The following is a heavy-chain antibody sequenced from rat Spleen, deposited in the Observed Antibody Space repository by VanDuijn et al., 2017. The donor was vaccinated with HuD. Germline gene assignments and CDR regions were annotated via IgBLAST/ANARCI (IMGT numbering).Heavy chain of an antibody. J-gene: IGHJ1*01. CDR1: GFTFSSFP. D-gene: IGHD5-1*01. V-gene: IGHV5-46*01. CDR2: ISTSGGST. Sequence: EVQLVESGGGLVQPGRSMKLSCAASGFTFSSFPMAWVRQAPTKGLEWVATISTSGGSTYYRDSVKGRFTISRDNAKSTLYLQMDSLRSEDTATYYCARHPQLGVFWYFDFWGPGTMVTVSS. CDR3: ARHPQLGVFWYFDF.